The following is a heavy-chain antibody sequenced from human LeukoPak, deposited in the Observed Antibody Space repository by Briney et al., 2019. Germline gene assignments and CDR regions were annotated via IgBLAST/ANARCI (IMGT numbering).Heavy chain of an antibody. CDR1: GGSISSSSYY. D-gene: IGHD3-10*01. Sequence: SETLSLICTVSGGSISSSSYYWGWIRQPPGKGLEWIGSIYYSGSTYYNPSLKSRVTISVDTSKNQFSLKLSSVTAADTAVYYCARLWFGELFPGGGWFDPWGQGTLVTVSS. CDR2: IYYSGST. J-gene: IGHJ5*02. V-gene: IGHV4-39*01. CDR3: ARLWFGELFPGGGWFDP.